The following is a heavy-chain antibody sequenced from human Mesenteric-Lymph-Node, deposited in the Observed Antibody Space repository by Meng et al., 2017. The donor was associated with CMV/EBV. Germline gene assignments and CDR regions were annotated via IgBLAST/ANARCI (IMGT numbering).Heavy chain of an antibody. V-gene: IGHV3-48*03. CDR3: AREMNIAVASLDY. Sequence: GESLKISCAASGFIFDDYGMSWVRQAPGKGLEWVSYISGSGSAISYADSVKGRFTISRDNAKNSLFLQMNSLRAEDTALYYCAREMNIAVASLDYWGQGTLVTVSS. J-gene: IGHJ4*02. CDR1: GFIFDDYG. CDR2: ISGSGSAI. D-gene: IGHD6-19*01.